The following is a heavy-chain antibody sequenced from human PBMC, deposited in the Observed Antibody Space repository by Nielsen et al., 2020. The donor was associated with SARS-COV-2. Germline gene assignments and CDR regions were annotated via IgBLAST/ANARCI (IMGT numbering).Heavy chain of an antibody. J-gene: IGHJ4*02. D-gene: IGHD2-15*01. CDR1: GFTFSSHW. V-gene: IGHV3-74*01. CDR2: INNDGSST. CDR3: VGDTGGRWGEL. Sequence: GESLKISCVASGFTFSSHWMHWVRQVPGKGLLWLSRINNDGSSTSYADSVKGRFTISRDNAKNTLWLEMNSLRVDDTAVYYCVGDTGGRWGELWGQGTLVTVS.